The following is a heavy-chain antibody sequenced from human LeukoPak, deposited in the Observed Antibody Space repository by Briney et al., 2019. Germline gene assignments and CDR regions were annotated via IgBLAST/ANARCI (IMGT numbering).Heavy chain of an antibody. J-gene: IGHJ4*02. CDR3: ARTQPFGTGDGYFGS. D-gene: IGHD1-1*01. V-gene: IGHV1-46*01. Sequence: ASVKVSCKASGYSFSSYYMIWVRQAPGQGLEWMGIINPSGGSTYYAQKFQGRVTMTRDTSTSTVSMELSSLRSEDTAVYYCARTQPFGTGDGYFGSWGQGTLVTVSS. CDR1: GYSFSSYY. CDR2: INPSGGST.